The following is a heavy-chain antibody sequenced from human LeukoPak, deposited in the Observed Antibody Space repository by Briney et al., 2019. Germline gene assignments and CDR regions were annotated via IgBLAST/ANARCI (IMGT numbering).Heavy chain of an antibody. J-gene: IGHJ4*02. V-gene: IGHV3-23*01. D-gene: IGHD4-23*01. Sequence: GGSLRLSCAASGFTLSSYAMSWVRQAPGKGLEWVSAICASGGSTYYADSVKGRFTISRDTSKNTLYLQMNSLRAEDTAVYYCARKTVVGSYFDYWGQGTPVTVSS. CDR1: GFTLSSYA. CDR3: ARKTVVGSYFDY. CDR2: ICASGGST.